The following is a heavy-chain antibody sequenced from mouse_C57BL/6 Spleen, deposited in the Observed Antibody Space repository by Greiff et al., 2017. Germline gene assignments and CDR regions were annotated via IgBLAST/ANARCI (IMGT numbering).Heavy chain of an antibody. V-gene: IGHV1-61*01. CDR2: IYPSDSET. CDR3: ARSESPCYFDY. CDR1: GYTFTSYW. J-gene: IGHJ2*01. Sequence: QVQLLQPGAELVRPGSSVKLSCTASGYTFTSYWMDWVKQRPGQGLEWIGNIYPSDSETNYNQKFKDKTTLTVDKSSSTAYMQLSSLTSEDSAVYYCARSESPCYFDYWGQGTTLTVAS.